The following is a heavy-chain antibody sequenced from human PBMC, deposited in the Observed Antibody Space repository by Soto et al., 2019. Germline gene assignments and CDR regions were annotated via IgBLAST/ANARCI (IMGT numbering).Heavy chain of an antibody. CDR2: IIPILGIT. CDR1: GGTFSSYT. D-gene: IGHD5-18*01. V-gene: IGHV1-69*08. J-gene: IGHJ4*02. CDR3: ARDPGSGYSYGPFDY. Sequence: QVQLVQSGAEVKKPGSSVKVSRKASGGTFSSYTITWVRQAPGQGLEWMGRIIPILGITNYAQNFQGRVKITADNSTSTAYMELSSLRSDDTAVYYCARDPGSGYSYGPFDYWGQGTLVTVSS.